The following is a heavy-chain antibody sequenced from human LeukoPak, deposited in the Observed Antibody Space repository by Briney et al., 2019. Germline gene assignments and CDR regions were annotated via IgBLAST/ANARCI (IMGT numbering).Heavy chain of an antibody. D-gene: IGHD4-11*01. CDR2: IYYSGST. CDR3: ARDRVRGNSNPFFDY. J-gene: IGHJ4*02. Sequence: SETLSLTCTVSGGSVSSGTYDWGWIRQAPGKGLEWIGYIYYSGSTNYNPSLKSRVTISVDTSKNQFSLKLSSVTAADTAVYYCARDRVRGNSNPFFDYWGQGTLVTVSS. CDR1: GGSVSSGTYD. V-gene: IGHV4-61*01.